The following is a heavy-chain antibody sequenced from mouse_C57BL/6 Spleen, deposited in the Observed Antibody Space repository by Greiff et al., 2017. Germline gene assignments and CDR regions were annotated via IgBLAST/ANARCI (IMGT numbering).Heavy chain of an antibody. D-gene: IGHD1-1*01. Sequence: EVQVVESGPGLVKPSQSLSLTCSVTGYSITSGYYWNWIRQFPGNKLEWMGYISYDGSNNYNPSLKNRISITRDTSKNQFFLKLNSVTTEDTATYYCARIDYYGSSSYWYFDVWGTGTTVTVSS. CDR3: ARIDYYGSSSYWYFDV. J-gene: IGHJ1*03. CDR2: ISYDGSN. V-gene: IGHV3-6*01. CDR1: GYSITSGYY.